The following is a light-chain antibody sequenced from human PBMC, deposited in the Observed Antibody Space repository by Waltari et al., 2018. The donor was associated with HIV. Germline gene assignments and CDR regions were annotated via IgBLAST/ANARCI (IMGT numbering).Light chain of an antibody. CDR1: QSILYSSNIKNE. CDR2: WAF. V-gene: IGKV4-1*01. Sequence: DIVMTHSPDSLAVSLGERATIHCKSSQSILYSSNIKNEVAWDKKKSGRPPKILIYWAFDRQGGVHDRCSGSGSGTDFTLTISSLQAEDVAVYYCQQYHTTPQTFGQGTKVEIK. CDR3: QQYHTTPQT. J-gene: IGKJ1*01.